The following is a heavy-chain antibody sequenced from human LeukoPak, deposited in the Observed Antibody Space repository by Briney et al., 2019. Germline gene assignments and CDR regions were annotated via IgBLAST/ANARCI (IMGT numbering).Heavy chain of an antibody. CDR2: IRHSDSNT. V-gene: IGHV3-23*05. CDR1: GFTFSSSD. D-gene: IGHD1-1*01. J-gene: IGHJ6*03. CDR3: AKRGNPTVGHHYLDV. Sequence: GGSLRLSCAASGFTFSSSDMSWVRQAPGSGLEWVSSIRHSDSNTYYADSVMGRFTISRDNSKNTLYLQMNSLSAGDTAVYYCAKRGNPTVGHHYLDVWGKGTTVSVSS.